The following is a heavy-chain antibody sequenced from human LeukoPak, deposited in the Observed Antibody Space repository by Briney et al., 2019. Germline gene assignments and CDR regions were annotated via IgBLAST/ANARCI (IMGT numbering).Heavy chain of an antibody. D-gene: IGHD6-6*01. J-gene: IGHJ4*02. CDR3: ARRGFIAARPRGFRY. Sequence: PSETLSLTCAVYGGSFSGYYWSWIRQPPGKGLEWIGEINHSGSTNYNPSLKSRVTISVDTSKNQFSLKLSSVTAADTAVYYCARRGFIAARPRGFRYWGQGTLVTVSS. CDR2: INHSGST. V-gene: IGHV4-34*01. CDR1: GGSFSGYY.